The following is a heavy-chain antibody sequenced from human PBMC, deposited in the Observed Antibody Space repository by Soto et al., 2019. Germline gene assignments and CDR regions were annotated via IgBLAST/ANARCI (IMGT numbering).Heavy chain of an antibody. CDR3: ARDDMRLGDYYGMDV. CDR2: IYYSGST. V-gene: IGHV4-31*03. Sequence: LSLTCTVSGGSISSGGYYWSWIRQHPGKGLEWIGYIYYSGSTYYNPSLKSRVTISVDTSKNQFSLKLSSVTAADTAVYYCARDDMRLGDYYGMDVWGQGTTVTVSS. CDR1: GGSISSGGYY. D-gene: IGHD3-16*01. J-gene: IGHJ6*02.